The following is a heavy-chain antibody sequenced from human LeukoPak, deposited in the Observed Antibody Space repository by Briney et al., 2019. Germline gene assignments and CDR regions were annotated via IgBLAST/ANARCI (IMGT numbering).Heavy chain of an antibody. CDR1: GGSISSYY. D-gene: IGHD3-9*01. J-gene: IGHJ6*02. V-gene: IGHV4-59*01. Sequence: SETLSLTRTVSGGSISSYYWSWIRQPPGKGLEWIGYIYYSGSTNYNPSLKSRVTISVDSSKSQFSLKLNSVTAADTAVYYCARNPSFDILTGYSDCYGMDVWGQGTTVTVSS. CDR2: IYYSGST. CDR3: ARNPSFDILTGYSDCYGMDV.